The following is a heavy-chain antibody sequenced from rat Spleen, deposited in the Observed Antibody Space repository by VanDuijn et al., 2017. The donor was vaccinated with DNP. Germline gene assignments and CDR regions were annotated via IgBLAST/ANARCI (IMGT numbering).Heavy chain of an antibody. J-gene: IGHJ2*01. V-gene: IGHV5S13*01. D-gene: IGHD1-1*01. Sequence: EVQLVESGGGLVQPGRSLRLSCTTSGFTFIIYGMAWARQAPTKVLEWVASISPSGMNTYYQDFVKGRFTISRDNAKDTQYLQMDSLTSEDTATYYCASSAGTTVDYFDFWGQGVMVTVSS. CDR3: ASSAGTTVDYFDF. CDR2: ISPSGMNT. CDR1: GFTFIIYG.